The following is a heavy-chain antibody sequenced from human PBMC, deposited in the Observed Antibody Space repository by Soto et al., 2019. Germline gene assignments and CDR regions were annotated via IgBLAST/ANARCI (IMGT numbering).Heavy chain of an antibody. CDR3: ARVSGSYYYGMDV. V-gene: IGHV4-34*01. J-gene: IGHJ6*02. Sequence: QVQLQQWGAGLLKPSETLSLTCAVYGGSFSGYYWNWIRQPPGKGLEWIGEINHSGSTNYNPSLKSRVTISVDTSKIQFSLKLSSVTSADTAVYYCARVSGSYYYGMDVWGQGTTVTVSS. D-gene: IGHD3-10*01. CDR1: GGSFSGYY. CDR2: INHSGST.